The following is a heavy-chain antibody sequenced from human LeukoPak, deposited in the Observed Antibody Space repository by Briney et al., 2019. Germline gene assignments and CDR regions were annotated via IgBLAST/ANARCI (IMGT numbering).Heavy chain of an antibody. D-gene: IGHD2-2*02. Sequence: ASVKVSCKASGYTFTGYYMHWVRQAPGQGLEWMGWINPNRGGTNYAQKFQDRVTMTRDTSISTAYMELSRLRSDDTAVYYCARGLVVVPAAIDYWGQGTLVTVSS. CDR3: ARGLVVVPAAIDY. CDR1: GYTFTGYY. V-gene: IGHV1-2*02. J-gene: IGHJ4*02. CDR2: INPNRGGT.